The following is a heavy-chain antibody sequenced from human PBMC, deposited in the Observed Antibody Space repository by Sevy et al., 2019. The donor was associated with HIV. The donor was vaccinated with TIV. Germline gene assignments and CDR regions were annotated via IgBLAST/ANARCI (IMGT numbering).Heavy chain of an antibody. V-gene: IGHV3-21*01. CDR3: AGDSYSGYEYYYHGMDV. D-gene: IGHD5-12*01. J-gene: IGHJ6*02. CDR1: GSIFSSYY. CDR2: ISSRSSEK. Sequence: GGSLRLSCAASGSIFSSYYMNWVRQAPGKGLEWVSSISSRSSEKYYADSVKGRFTISRDNAKKSLYLQMNSLTAEDTAVYYCAGDSYSGYEYYYHGMDVWGQRTTVTVSS.